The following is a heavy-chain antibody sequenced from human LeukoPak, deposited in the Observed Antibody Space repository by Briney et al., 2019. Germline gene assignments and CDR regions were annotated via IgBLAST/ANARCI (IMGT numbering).Heavy chain of an antibody. CDR1: GFTFSNYW. V-gene: IGHV3-7*05. Sequence: GGSLRLSCAASGFTFSNYWMNWVRRAPGKGLEWVANIKQDGSEKYYVDSVKGRFTISRDNAKNSLYLQMNSLRAEDTAVYYCARRGDISSMSAFDIWGQGTMVTVSS. J-gene: IGHJ3*02. D-gene: IGHD2-2*01. CDR3: ARRGDISSMSAFDI. CDR2: IKQDGSEK.